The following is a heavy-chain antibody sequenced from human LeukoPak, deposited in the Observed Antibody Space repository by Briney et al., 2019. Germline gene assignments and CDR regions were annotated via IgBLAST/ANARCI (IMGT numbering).Heavy chain of an antibody. CDR3: ARGGELWFGELPNWFDP. J-gene: IGHJ5*02. CDR2: INPNSGGT. D-gene: IGHD3-10*01. Sequence: GASVKVSCKASGYTFTGYYMHWVRQAPGQGLEWMVWINPNSGGTNYAQKFQGRVTMTRDTSISTAYMELSRLRSDDTAVYYCARGGELWFGELPNWFDPWGQGTLVTVSS. CDR1: GYTFTGYY. V-gene: IGHV1-2*02.